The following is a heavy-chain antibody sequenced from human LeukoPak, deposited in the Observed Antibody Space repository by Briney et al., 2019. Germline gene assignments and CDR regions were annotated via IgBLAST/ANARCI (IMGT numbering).Heavy chain of an antibody. CDR2: IWYDGSNK. Sequence: GGSLRLSCAASGFTFSSYGMHWVRQAPGKGLEWVAVIWYDGSNKYFADSVKGRFTISRDNSKNTLYLQMNSLRAEDTAVYYCARDVNSGGDSSPGYFDYWGQGTLVTVSS. J-gene: IGHJ4*02. CDR3: ARDVNSGGDSSPGYFDY. V-gene: IGHV3-33*01. CDR1: GFTFSSYG. D-gene: IGHD6-13*01.